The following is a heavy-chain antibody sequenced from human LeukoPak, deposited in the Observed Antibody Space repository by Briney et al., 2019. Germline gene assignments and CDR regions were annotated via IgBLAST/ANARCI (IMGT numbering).Heavy chain of an antibody. Sequence: PGESLKISCKGSGYSFTSYWIGWVRQMPGKGLEWMGIIYPGDSDTRYSPSFQGQVTISADKSISTAYLQWSSLKASDTAMYYCARHGPEWELTDAFDIWGQGTMVTVSS. D-gene: IGHD1-26*01. CDR3: ARHGPEWELTDAFDI. CDR1: GYSFTSYW. V-gene: IGHV5-51*01. CDR2: IYPGDSDT. J-gene: IGHJ3*02.